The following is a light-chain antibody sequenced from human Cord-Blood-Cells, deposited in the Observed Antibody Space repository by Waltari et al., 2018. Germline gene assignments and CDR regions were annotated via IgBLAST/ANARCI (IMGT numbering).Light chain of an antibody. J-gene: IGLJ2*01. Sequence: QSALTQPASVSGSPGQSITISCTGTSSNVGGYNYVSWYQQHPGKAPKLMIDDVSKRHSGVSNRFSGSKSGNTASLTISGLQAEDEPDYYCSSYTSSSTVVFGGGTKLTVL. V-gene: IGLV2-14*01. CDR2: DVS. CDR1: SSNVGGYNY. CDR3: SSYTSSSTVV.